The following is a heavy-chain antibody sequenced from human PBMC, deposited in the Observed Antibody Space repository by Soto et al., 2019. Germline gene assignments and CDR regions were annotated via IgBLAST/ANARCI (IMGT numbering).Heavy chain of an antibody. Sequence: QVQLVQSGAEVKKPGSSVKVSCKVSGGTFSSYGFNWVRQAPGQGLEWVGGIIPMFGITNHTQKFQDRINTSADASTNKNCMESASPAADSTAVSYCASDPRYWLVNWGLGTLLTVSS. CDR2: IIPMFGIT. V-gene: IGHV1-69*12. CDR1: GGTFSSYG. D-gene: IGHD2-15*01. CDR3: ASDPRYWLVN. J-gene: IGHJ4*02.